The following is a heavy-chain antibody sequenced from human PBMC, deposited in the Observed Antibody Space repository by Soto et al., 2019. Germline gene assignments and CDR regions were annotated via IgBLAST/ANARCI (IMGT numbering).Heavy chain of an antibody. CDR2: INAGNGNT. Sequence: ASVKVSCKASGYTFTSYAMHWVRQAPGQRLEWMGWINAGNGNTKYSQKFQGRVTITRDTPASTAYMELSSLRSEDTAVYSCARGRFDFGVVTTHFDYWGQGTLVTVSS. CDR3: ARGRFDFGVVTTHFDY. V-gene: IGHV1-3*01. CDR1: GYTFTSYA. J-gene: IGHJ4*02. D-gene: IGHD3-3*01.